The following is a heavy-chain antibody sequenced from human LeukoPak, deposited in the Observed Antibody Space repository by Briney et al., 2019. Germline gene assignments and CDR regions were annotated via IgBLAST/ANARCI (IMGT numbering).Heavy chain of an antibody. J-gene: IGHJ3*02. D-gene: IGHD2-21*01. Sequence: GESLKISCKGSGYSFTTYWIAWVRQMPGKGLEWMGIIYPGDSDTRYSPSFQGQVTISADKSISTAYLQWSSLKASDTAMYYCARWYCGGDCYLGGDAFDIWGQGTMVTVSS. V-gene: IGHV5-51*01. CDR3: ARWYCGGDCYLGGDAFDI. CDR1: GYSFTTYW. CDR2: IYPGDSDT.